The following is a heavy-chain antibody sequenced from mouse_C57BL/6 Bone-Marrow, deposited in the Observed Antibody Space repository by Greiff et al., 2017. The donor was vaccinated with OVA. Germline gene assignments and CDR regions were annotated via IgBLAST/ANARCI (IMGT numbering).Heavy chain of an antibody. CDR3: ARRRDYGSSYFAY. D-gene: IGHD1-1*01. CDR1: GYTFTSSW. CDR2: ITPSSGYP. J-gene: IGHJ3*01. Sequence: QVQLQQSGAELAKPGASVKLSCKASGYTFTSSWMHWVKQRPGPGLEWIGYITPSSGYPKYIQKFTDKAPLTADKSSSTAYMQRSSLSYEDSAVYDCARRRDYGSSYFAYWGQGTLVTVSA. V-gene: IGHV1-7*01.